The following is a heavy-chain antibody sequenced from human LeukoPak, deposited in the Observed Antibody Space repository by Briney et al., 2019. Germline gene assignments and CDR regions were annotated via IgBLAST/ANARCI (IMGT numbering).Heavy chain of an antibody. J-gene: IGHJ4*02. CDR1: GFTFSSYW. D-gene: IGHD4-17*01. CDR2: VKQDGSEK. CDR3: ARERYGDKYYFDY. Sequence: PGGSLRLSCAASGFTFSSYWMSWVRQAPGKGLEWVANVKQDGSEKYYVDSVKGRFTISRDNAKNSLYLQMNSLRAEDTAVYYCARERYGDKYYFDYWGQGTLVTVSS. V-gene: IGHV3-7*01.